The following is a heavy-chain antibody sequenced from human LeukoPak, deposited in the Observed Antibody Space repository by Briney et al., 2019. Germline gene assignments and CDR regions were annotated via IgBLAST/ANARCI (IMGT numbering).Heavy chain of an antibody. CDR1: GYTFTSYD. V-gene: IGHV1-8*02. D-gene: IGHD5-18*01. CDR3: ASSPIPYRY. CDR2: MNPNSGNT. J-gene: IGHJ4*02. Sequence: ASVKVSCKASGYTFTSYDINWVRQATGQGLEWMGWMNPNSGNTGYAQKLQGRVTMTTDTSTSTAYMELRSLRSDDTAVYYCASSPIPYRYWGQGTLVTVSS.